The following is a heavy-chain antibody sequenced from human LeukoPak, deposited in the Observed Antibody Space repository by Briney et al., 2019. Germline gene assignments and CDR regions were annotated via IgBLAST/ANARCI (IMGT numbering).Heavy chain of an antibody. D-gene: IGHD2-21*01. J-gene: IGHJ3*02. CDR1: GGSISSSSYY. V-gene: IGHV4-39*07. Sequence: PSETLSLTCTVSGGSISSSSYYWGWIRQPPGKGLEWIGSIYYSGSTYYNPSLKSRVTISVDTSKNQFSLKLSSVTAADTAVYYCARAIILWGLAAAFDIWGQGTVVTVSS. CDR2: IYYSGST. CDR3: ARAIILWGLAAAFDI.